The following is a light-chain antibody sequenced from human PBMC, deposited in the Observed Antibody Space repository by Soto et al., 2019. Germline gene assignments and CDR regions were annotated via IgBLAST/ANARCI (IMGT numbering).Light chain of an antibody. CDR2: AAS. CDR1: QSVSSH. Sequence: EIVMTQSPATLSLSPGEGATLSCRASQSVSSHLAWYQQKPGQAPRLLIYAASKRATGVPDRVIGGGSETECPRIITALQAEDSAIYFCEQYNKWPPLTFGGGTRVEIK. CDR3: EQYNKWPPLT. J-gene: IGKJ4*01. V-gene: IGKV3-15*01.